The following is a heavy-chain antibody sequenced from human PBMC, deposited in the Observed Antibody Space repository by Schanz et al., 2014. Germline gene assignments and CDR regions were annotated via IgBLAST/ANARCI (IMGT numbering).Heavy chain of an antibody. V-gene: IGHV4-39*07. J-gene: IGHJ5*02. CDR2: IYNSGKT. D-gene: IGHD6-19*01. Sequence: QLELQESGPGLVKPSETLSLTCTVSGGSITRKTYYWGWIRQPPGKGLEWIGRIYNSGKTNYNPSLESRVSMSVDTSKKQLSLKLRSVSAADTAVYYCARQYSGWSRFDPWGQGIRVTVSS. CDR3: ARQYSGWSRFDP. CDR1: GGSITRKTYY.